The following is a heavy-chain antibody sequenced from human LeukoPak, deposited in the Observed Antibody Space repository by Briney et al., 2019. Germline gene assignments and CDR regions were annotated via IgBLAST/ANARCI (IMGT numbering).Heavy chain of an antibody. D-gene: IGHD3-10*01. V-gene: IGHV3-30*04. CDR3: ARAMVRGVIRGSPNY. J-gene: IGHJ4*02. CDR2: ISYDGSNK. Sequence: GGSLRLSCAASGFTFSSYAMHWVRQAPGKGLEWVAVISYDGSNKYYADSVKGRFTISRDNSKNTLYLQMNSLRAEDTAVYYCARAMVRGVIRGSPNYWGQGTPVTVSS. CDR1: GFTFSSYA.